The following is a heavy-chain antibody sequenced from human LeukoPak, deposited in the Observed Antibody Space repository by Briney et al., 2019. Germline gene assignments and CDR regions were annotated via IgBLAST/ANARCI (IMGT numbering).Heavy chain of an antibody. Sequence: GASVKVSCKASGYTFTSYDINWVRQATGQGLEWMGWMDPNSGNTGYAQKFQGRVTITRNTSISTAYMELSSLRSEDTAVYYCARDRGIAAAPAWGQGTLVTVSS. CDR3: ARDRGIAAAPA. CDR1: GYTFTSYD. J-gene: IGHJ5*02. CDR2: MDPNSGNT. V-gene: IGHV1-8*03. D-gene: IGHD6-13*01.